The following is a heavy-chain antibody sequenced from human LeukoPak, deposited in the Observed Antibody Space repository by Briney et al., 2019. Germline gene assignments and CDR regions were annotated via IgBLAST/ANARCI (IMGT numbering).Heavy chain of an antibody. CDR3: AKGGDSSGWTWGDY. V-gene: IGHV3-23*01. Sequence: GESLKISCKGSGXSFTSYWIGWVRQAPGKGLEWVSGISNGGGATYYADSVKGRFTISRDNSKNTLFLQMNSLRAEDTAVYYCAKGGDSSGWTWGDYWGQGTLVTVSS. CDR2: ISNGGGAT. J-gene: IGHJ4*02. D-gene: IGHD6-19*01. CDR1: GXSFTSYW.